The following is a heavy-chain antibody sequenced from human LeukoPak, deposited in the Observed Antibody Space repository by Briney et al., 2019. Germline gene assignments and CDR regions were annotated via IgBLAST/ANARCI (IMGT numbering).Heavy chain of an antibody. Sequence: ASVKVSCKASGYTFTSYDINWVRQATGQGLEWMGWMNPNSGNTGYAQKFQGRVTMTRNTSISTAYMELSSLRSEDTAVYYCARGYPSMYYYGSGIDYWGQGTLVTASS. D-gene: IGHD3-10*01. J-gene: IGHJ4*02. V-gene: IGHV1-8*01. CDR1: GYTFTSYD. CDR2: MNPNSGNT. CDR3: ARGYPSMYYYGSGIDY.